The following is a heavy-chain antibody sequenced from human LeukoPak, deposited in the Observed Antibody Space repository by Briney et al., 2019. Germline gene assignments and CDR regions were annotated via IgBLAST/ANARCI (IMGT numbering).Heavy chain of an antibody. D-gene: IGHD3-10*01. V-gene: IGHV3-53*01. Sequence: GGSLRLSCAASGFTVSSNYMSWVRQAPGKGLEWVSVIYSGGSTYYADSVKGRFTISRDNSKNTLYLQMNSLRAEDTAVYYCAGDRRRFRFDYWGQGTLVTVSS. CDR3: AGDRRRFRFDY. CDR2: IYSGGST. CDR1: GFTVSSNY. J-gene: IGHJ4*02.